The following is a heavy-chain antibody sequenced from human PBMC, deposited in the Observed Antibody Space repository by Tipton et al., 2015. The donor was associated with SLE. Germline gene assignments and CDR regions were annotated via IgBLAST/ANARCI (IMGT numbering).Heavy chain of an antibody. CDR1: GGTFSSYA. D-gene: IGHD3-3*01. J-gene: IGHJ6*02. CDR3: AIASNDFWSGYLGYGMDV. V-gene: IGHV1-69*06. Sequence: QVQLVQSGAEVKKPGSSVKVSCKASGGTFSSYAISWVRQAPGQGLEWMGGIIPIFGTANYAQKFQGRVTITADKSTSTAYMELSSLRSEDTAVYYCAIASNDFWSGYLGYGMDVWGQGTTVTVSS. CDR2: IIPIFGTA.